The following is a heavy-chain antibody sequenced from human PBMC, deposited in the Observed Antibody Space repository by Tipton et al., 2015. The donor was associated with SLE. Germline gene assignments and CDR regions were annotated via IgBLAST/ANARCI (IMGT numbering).Heavy chain of an antibody. V-gene: IGHV3-11*01. CDR3: ARNGGWYYYMDV. D-gene: IGHD3-16*01. Sequence: SLRLSCAASGFTFSDSYMSWIRQAPGKGLEWVSYISDSGSTIYYADSVKGRFSVSRDSAKNSLYLQMNNLRAEDTAVYYCARNGGWYYYMDVWGKGTTVTVS. J-gene: IGHJ6*03. CDR1: GFTFSDSY. CDR2: ISDSGSTI.